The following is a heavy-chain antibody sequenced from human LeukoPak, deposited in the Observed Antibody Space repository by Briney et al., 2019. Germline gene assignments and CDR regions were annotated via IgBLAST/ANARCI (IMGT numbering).Heavy chain of an antibody. J-gene: IGHJ4*02. CDR3: AREVVPAAHFDY. CDR2: INPNSGGT. Sequence: SVKVSCKASGYTFTGYYMHWVRQAPGQGLEWMGWINPNSGGTNYAQKFQGRVTMTRDTSISTAYMELSRLRSDDAAVYYCAREVVPAAHFDYWGQGTLVTVSS. V-gene: IGHV1-2*02. CDR1: GYTFTGYY. D-gene: IGHD2-2*01.